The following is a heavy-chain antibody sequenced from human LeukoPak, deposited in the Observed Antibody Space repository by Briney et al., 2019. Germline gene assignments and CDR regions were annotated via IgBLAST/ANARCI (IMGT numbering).Heavy chain of an antibody. CDR2: INPNSGGT. Sequence: ASVKVSCKASGYTFTGHYMHWVRQAPGQGLEWMGWINPNSGGTNYAQKFQGRVTMTRDTSISTAYMELSRLRSDDTAVYYCARVPIGAAPPDYWGQGTLVTVSS. V-gene: IGHV1-2*02. J-gene: IGHJ4*02. CDR1: GYTFTGHY. D-gene: IGHD6-6*01. CDR3: ARVPIGAAPPDY.